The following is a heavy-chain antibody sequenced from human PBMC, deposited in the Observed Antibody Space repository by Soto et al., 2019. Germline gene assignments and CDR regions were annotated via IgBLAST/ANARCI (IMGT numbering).Heavy chain of an antibody. CDR2: IIPIFGTA. CDR1: GGTFRSYA. V-gene: IGHV1-69*01. D-gene: IGHD5-12*01. J-gene: IGHJ4*02. Sequence: QVQLVQSGAEVKKPGSSVKVSFKASGGTFRSYAISWVRKAPGHGLEWIGGIIPIFGTANYAQKFQGRVTITADESTSTDYMQLSSLRYADTAVYYCAVRDGYNLNYWCKGTMVTVSS. CDR3: AVRDGYNLNY.